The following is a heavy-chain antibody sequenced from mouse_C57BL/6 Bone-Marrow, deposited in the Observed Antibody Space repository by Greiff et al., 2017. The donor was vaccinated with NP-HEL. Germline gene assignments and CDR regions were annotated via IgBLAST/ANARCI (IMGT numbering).Heavy chain of an antibody. CDR3: ARSVSYYYGSSYAAMDY. D-gene: IGHD1-1*01. J-gene: IGHJ4*01. Sequence: VQLQQPGAELVKPGASVKLSCKASGYTFTSYWMHWVKQRPGQGLEWIGMIHPNSGSTNYNEKFKSKATLTVDKSSSTAYMQLSSLTSEDSAVYYCARSVSYYYGSSYAAMDYWGQGTSVTVSS. CDR1: GYTFTSYW. V-gene: IGHV1-64*01. CDR2: IHPNSGST.